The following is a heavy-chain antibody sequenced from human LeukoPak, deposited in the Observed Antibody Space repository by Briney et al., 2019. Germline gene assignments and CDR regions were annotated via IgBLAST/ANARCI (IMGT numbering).Heavy chain of an antibody. CDR1: GFTFSSYE. V-gene: IGHV3-48*03. Sequence: PGGSLRLSCAASGFTFSSYEMNWVRQAPGKGLEWVSYISSSGSTIYYADSVKGRFTISRDNAKNSLYLQMNSLRAEDTAVYYCARAGVPGDYGGVAFDIWGQGTMVTVPS. D-gene: IGHD4-17*01. CDR2: ISSSGSTI. J-gene: IGHJ3*02. CDR3: ARAGVPGDYGGVAFDI.